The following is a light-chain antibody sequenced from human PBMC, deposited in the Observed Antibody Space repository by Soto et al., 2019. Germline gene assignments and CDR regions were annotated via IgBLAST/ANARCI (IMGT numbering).Light chain of an antibody. Sequence: QSALTQPASVSGSPGQSITISCTGTSSDVGGYNYVSWYQQHPGKAPKLMIYDVSNRPSGVSNRFSGSKSGNTASLTISGLQAEDEADYYCSSYTTSSVIIGGGTQLTVL. V-gene: IGLV2-14*01. CDR1: SSDVGGYNY. CDR2: DVS. J-gene: IGLJ2*01. CDR3: SSYTTSSVI.